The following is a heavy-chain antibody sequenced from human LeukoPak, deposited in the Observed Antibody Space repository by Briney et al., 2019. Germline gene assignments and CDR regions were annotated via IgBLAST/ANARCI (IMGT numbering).Heavy chain of an antibody. Sequence: GGSLRLSCAASGFTFSSYGMHWVRQAPGKGLEWVAVITYDGSNKYYADSAKGRFTISRDNSKNTLYLQMNSLRAEDTAVYYCAKEGTAMANDYWGQGTLVTVSS. J-gene: IGHJ4*02. CDR3: AKEGTAMANDY. D-gene: IGHD5-18*01. V-gene: IGHV3-30*18. CDR1: GFTFSSYG. CDR2: ITYDGSNK.